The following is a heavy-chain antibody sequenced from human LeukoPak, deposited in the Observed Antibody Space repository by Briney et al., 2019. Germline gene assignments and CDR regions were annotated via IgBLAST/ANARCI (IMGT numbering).Heavy chain of an antibody. CDR3: ARTYDHTGSHYYFYMDV. CDR2: INTDGSST. J-gene: IGHJ6*03. CDR1: GFTFSSYW. D-gene: IGHD3-22*01. Sequence: GSLRPSCAASGFTFSSYWMHLVRQAPGKGVGWVSRINTDGSSTSYADSVKGRFTISRDNAKNQLYLQMNSLRAEDTAVYFCARTYDHTGSHYYFYMDVWGKGTTVTVSS. V-gene: IGHV3-74*01.